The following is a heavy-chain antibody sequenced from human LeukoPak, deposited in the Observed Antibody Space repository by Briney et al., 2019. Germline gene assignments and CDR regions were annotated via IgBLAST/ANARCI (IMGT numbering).Heavy chain of an antibody. CDR1: GFTFGTYW. CDR3: ARDRGDFDN. Sequence: GGSLRLSCAASGFTFGTYWMSWVRQAPGKGLEWVANINQDGSEKYYVDSVKGRFTISRDNAKNSLYLQMNSLRAEDTAVYYCARDRGDFDNWGQGTLVTVSS. V-gene: IGHV3-7*04. CDR2: INQDGSEK. D-gene: IGHD1-26*01. J-gene: IGHJ4*02.